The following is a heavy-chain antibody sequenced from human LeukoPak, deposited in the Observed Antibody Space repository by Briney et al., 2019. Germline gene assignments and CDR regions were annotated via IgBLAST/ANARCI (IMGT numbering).Heavy chain of an antibody. Sequence: PSETLSLTCAVYGGSFNGYYWSWLRQRPGKGLEWLGEINHSGSTNYNPSLKSRVTISVDTSKNQFSLKLSSVTAADTAVYYCARGNGGNLGHYCYYMDVWGKGTTVTFSS. CDR2: INHSGST. J-gene: IGHJ6*03. CDR1: GGSFNGYY. CDR3: ARGNGGNLGHYCYYMDV. V-gene: IGHV4-34*01. D-gene: IGHD4-23*01.